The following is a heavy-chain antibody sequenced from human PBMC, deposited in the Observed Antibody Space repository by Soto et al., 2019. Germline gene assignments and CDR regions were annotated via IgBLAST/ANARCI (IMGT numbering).Heavy chain of an antibody. J-gene: IGHJ4*02. CDR1: GFTFSSYA. CDR3: ANFLLSDSSSRFVDY. Sequence: GGSLRLSCAASGFTFSSYAMSWVRQAPGKGLEWVSAISGSGGSTYYADSVKGRFTISRDNSKNTLYLQMNSLRAEDTAVYYCANFLLSDSSSRFVDYWGQGTLVTVSS. CDR2: ISGSGGST. D-gene: IGHD6-13*01. V-gene: IGHV3-23*01.